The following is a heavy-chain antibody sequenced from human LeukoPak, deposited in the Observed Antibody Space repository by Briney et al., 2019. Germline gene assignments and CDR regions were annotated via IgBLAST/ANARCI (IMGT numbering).Heavy chain of an antibody. Sequence: GASVKVSCKASGYIFTDYYMHWVRQAPGQELGWMGRINPNSGGTNYAQKFQGRVTMTRDTSISTAYTELSSLRSEDTATYYCARLHSSGWDPIDYWGQGTLVTVSS. V-gene: IGHV1/OR15-1*01. CDR2: INPNSGGT. CDR3: ARLHSSGWDPIDY. D-gene: IGHD6-19*01. J-gene: IGHJ4*02. CDR1: GYIFTDYY.